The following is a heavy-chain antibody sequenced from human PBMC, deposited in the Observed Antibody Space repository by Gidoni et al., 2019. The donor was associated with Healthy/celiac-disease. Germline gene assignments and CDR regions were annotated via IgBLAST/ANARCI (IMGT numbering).Heavy chain of an antibody. Sequence: EVQLLEAGGGLVQPGGSLRLSCAASGFTFSSYAMSWVRQAPGKGLGWVSAISGSGGSTYYADSVKGRFTISRDNSKYTLYLQMNSLRAEDTAVYYCAKDTLYYGSGSPRPYYFDYWGQGTLVTVSS. CDR2: ISGSGGST. CDR3: AKDTLYYGSGSPRPYYFDY. D-gene: IGHD3-10*01. J-gene: IGHJ4*02. CDR1: GFTFSSYA. V-gene: IGHV3-23*01.